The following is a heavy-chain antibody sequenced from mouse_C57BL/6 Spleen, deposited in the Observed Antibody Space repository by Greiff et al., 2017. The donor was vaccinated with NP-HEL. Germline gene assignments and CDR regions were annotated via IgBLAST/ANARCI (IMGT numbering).Heavy chain of an antibody. CDR1: GFTFSDYG. V-gene: IGHV5-17*01. CDR2: ISSGSSTI. Sequence: EVKLVESGGGLVKPGGSLKLSCAASGFTFSDYGMHWVRQAPEKGLEWVAYISSGSSTIYYADTVKGRFTISRDNAKNTLFLQMTSLRSEDTAMYYCERRTDYAMDYWGQGTSVTVSS. J-gene: IGHJ4*01. CDR3: ERRTDYAMDY.